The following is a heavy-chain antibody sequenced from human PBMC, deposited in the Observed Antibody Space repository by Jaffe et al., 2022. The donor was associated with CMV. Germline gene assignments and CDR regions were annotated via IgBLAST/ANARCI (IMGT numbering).Heavy chain of an antibody. CDR3: ARFGSGSNSPHYYLDV. CDR2: ISSTGNNK. V-gene: IGHV3-48*03. J-gene: IGHJ6*03. D-gene: IGHD3-10*01. Sequence: EVQVVESGGGLVQPGGSLRLSCAASGFTFSNYEMNWVRQAPGKGLEWVSYISSTGNNKHYADSVKGRFTISRDDARSSLRLQMSSLRAEDTAVYYCARFGSGSNSPHYYLDVWGKGTTVIVSS. CDR1: GFTFSNYE.